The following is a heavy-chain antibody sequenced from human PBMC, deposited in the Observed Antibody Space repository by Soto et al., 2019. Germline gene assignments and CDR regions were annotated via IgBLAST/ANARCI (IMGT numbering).Heavy chain of an antibody. CDR1: GFTFSSHA. Sequence: EVQLLESGGGLVQPGGSLRLSCAASGFTFSSHAMAWVRQAPGKGLEWVSSISGGSRRTYYADSVKGRFTISRDNSKNTLHLQMNSLRGEDTAFYYCARDEDYASYGNDAFDIWGQGTMVTVSS. D-gene: IGHD5-18*01. CDR2: ISGGSRRT. V-gene: IGHV3-23*01. J-gene: IGHJ3*02. CDR3: ARDEDYASYGNDAFDI.